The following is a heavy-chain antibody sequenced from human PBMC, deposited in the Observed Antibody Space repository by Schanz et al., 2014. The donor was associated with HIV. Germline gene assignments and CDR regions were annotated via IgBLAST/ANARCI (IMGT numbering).Heavy chain of an antibody. D-gene: IGHD2-15*01. Sequence: QVQLVQSGTKVAQPGASVKVSCKASGYTFSRSAISWVRQAPGQGLEWMGWISGKNGETNYAQNFQGRVTMTTDTSASTTYMELTSLRSDDTAMYYCARDLNRWRDGSEKWFDTWGQGTLVTVSS. V-gene: IGHV1-18*01. CDR1: GYTFSRSA. CDR3: ARDLNRWRDGSEKWFDT. J-gene: IGHJ5*02. CDR2: ISGKNGET.